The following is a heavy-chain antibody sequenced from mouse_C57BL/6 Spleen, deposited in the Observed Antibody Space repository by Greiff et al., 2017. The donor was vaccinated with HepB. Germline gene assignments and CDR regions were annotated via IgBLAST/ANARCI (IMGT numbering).Heavy chain of an antibody. D-gene: IGHD1-1*01. CDR1: GFNIKDDY. J-gene: IGHJ2*01. CDR3: TTFITTVESYFDY. V-gene: IGHV14-4*01. CDR2: IDPENGDT. Sequence: EVKLQESGAELVRPGASVKLSCTASGFNIKDDYMHWVKQRPEQGLEWIGWIDPENGDTEYASKFQGKATITADTSSNTAYLQLSSLTSEDTAVYYCTTFITTVESYFDYWGQGTTLTVSS.